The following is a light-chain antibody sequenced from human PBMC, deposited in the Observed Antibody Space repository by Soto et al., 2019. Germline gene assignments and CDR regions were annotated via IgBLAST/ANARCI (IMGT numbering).Light chain of an antibody. CDR1: ESISTW. CDR2: DAS. V-gene: IGKV1-5*01. Sequence: DIQMTQSPSTLSASVGDRVTITCRASESISTWLAWYQQKPGRAPKLLIYDASNLESGVPSRFSGSSSGTEFILTIDSVQPDDFATYYCQQYTGTFGQGTRVVIK. J-gene: IGKJ1*01. CDR3: QQYTGT.